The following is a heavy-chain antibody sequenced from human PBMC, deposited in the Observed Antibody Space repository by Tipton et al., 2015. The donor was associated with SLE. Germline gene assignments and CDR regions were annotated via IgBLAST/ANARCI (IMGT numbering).Heavy chain of an antibody. Sequence: TLSLTCAVYGGSFSDYSWSWIRQPPGKGLEWIGYVYSSGYTTYNPSLESRVTMSGDTSKNQFSLTLSSVTAADTAVYYCARVGEGRFGVATTIGDWGQGTLVTVSS. CDR2: VYSSGYT. CDR1: GGSFSDYS. J-gene: IGHJ3*01. D-gene: IGHD3-3*01. CDR3: ARVGEGRFGVATTIGD. V-gene: IGHV4-59*01.